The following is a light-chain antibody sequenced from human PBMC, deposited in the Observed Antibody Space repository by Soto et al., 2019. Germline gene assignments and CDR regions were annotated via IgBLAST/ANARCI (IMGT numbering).Light chain of an antibody. CDR1: QGISSY. CDR2: AAS. V-gene: IGKV1-8*01. J-gene: IGKJ3*01. Sequence: IRMAQSPASLSASTGDRVTITCRASQGISSYLAWYQQKPGKAPKLLIYAASTLQSGVPSRFSGSGSGTDFTLTISCLQSEDFATYYCQQYYSYPGTFGPGTKVDIK. CDR3: QQYYSYPGT.